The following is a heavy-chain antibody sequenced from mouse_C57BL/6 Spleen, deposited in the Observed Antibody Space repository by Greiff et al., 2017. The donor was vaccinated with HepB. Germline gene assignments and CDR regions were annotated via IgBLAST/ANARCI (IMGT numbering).Heavy chain of an antibody. CDR1: GYTFTSYW. Sequence: QVQLQQPGAELVRPGTSVKLSCKASGYTFTSYWMHWVKQRPGQGLEWIGVIDPSDSYTNYNQKFKGKATLTVDTSSSTAYMQLSSLTSEHSAVYYCARGGPYGYDDYWGQGTTLTVSS. V-gene: IGHV1-59*01. D-gene: IGHD2-2*01. CDR2: IDPSDSYT. CDR3: ARGGPYGYDDY. J-gene: IGHJ2*01.